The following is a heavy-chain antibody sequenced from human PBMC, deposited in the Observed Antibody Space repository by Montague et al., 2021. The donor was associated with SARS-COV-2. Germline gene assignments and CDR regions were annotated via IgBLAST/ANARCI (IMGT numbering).Heavy chain of an antibody. D-gene: IGHD6-19*01. CDR1: GYSISTGYY. CDR2: IYHSGST. J-gene: IGHJ3*02. Sequence: SETLSLTCTVSGYSISTGYYWGWIRQPPGKGLEWIGTIYHSGSTYFNPSRKSRVTISVDTSKNQFSLNLSSVPAADTAVYYCAKVAGSHDTFDIWGRGTMVTVSS. V-gene: IGHV4-38-2*02. CDR3: AKVAGSHDTFDI.